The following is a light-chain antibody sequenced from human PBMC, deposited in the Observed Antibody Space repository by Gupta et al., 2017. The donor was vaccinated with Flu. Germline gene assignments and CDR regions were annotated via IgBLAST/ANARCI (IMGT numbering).Light chain of an antibody. CDR3: HSADSSGTYGV. CDR1: ALPKQY. CDR2: KES. V-gene: IGLV3-25*02. Sequence: SYALTQPPSVSVSPGQTARITCSEDALPKQYAYGYQQTPGQDPVRWSDKESGRPSGIPERFSGSSSETTATLNISGVQAEDEADYYCHSADSSGTYGVFGGGTKMTVL. J-gene: IGLJ2*01.